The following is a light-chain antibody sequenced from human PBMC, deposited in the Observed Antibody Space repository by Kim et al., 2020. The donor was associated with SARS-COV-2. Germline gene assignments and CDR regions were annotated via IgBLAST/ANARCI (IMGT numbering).Light chain of an antibody. J-gene: IGKJ1*01. V-gene: IGKV3-11*01. CDR3: QHRYNWPRA. CDR1: QSVDTS. CDR2: DAS. Sequence: PVDRATLSCRTSQSVDTSLAWYQQKPGQAPRLLMYDASRRATGIAARFSGSGSGTDFTLTISSLEPEDFAVYYCQHRYNWPRAFGQGTKVDIK.